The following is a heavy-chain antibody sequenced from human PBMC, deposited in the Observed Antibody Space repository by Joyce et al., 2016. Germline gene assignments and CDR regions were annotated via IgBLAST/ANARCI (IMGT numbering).Heavy chain of an antibody. V-gene: IGHV5-10-1*03. CDR2: IDPRDSYI. CDR3: ARHLGGNSPANE. Sequence: EVQLVQSGTELKAPGESLRISCETSGYTFVNYWISWVRQKPGKGLDWMGRIDPRDSYIDYREGSYTDYDQPPRGHVTMSVDKSTGTAYLQWRSLKVSDTAIYYCARHLGGNSPANEWGQGTLVVVSS. CDR1: GYTFVNYW. J-gene: IGHJ4*02. D-gene: IGHD1-1*01.